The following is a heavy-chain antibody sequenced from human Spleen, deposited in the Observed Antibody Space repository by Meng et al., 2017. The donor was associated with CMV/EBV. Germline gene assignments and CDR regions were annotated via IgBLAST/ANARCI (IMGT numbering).Heavy chain of an antibody. CDR2: IKEDGSEK. D-gene: IGHD1-1*01. CDR1: GFSFSSYW. CDR3: ARNVIEKQLAT. Sequence: GGSLRLSCAASGFSFSSYWMTWVRQAPGKGLEWVANIKEDGSEKYYLDSVTGRFTISRDNAKDSLYLQMHRLRVEDTGIYYCARNVIEKQLATWGQGTLVTVS. V-gene: IGHV3-7*03. J-gene: IGHJ5*02.